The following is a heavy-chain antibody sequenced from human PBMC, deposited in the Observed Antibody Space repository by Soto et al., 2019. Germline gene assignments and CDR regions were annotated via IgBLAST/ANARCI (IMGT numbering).Heavy chain of an antibody. CDR3: AGEPPGTFTTPYGMDV. Sequence: EVQLVESGGALVQPGGSLRLSCAASGFTFSNYEMNWVRQAPGKGLEWVAYMSSSGNSIYYADSVKGRFTISRDNAKNSLYLQINSPRAQDTACYFCAGEPPGTFTTPYGMDVWGQGTMVTVSS. CDR1: GFTFSNYE. V-gene: IGHV3-48*03. CDR2: MSSSGNSI. J-gene: IGHJ6*02. D-gene: IGHD3-10*01.